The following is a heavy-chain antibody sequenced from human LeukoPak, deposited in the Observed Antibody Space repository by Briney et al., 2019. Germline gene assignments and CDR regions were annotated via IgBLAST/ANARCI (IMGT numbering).Heavy chain of an antibody. V-gene: IGHV1-69*08. CDR3: ARVNLRGSNYNWFDP. Sequence: GASVKVSCKTPGGTFLSHTFSWVRQAPGQGLEWMGKITPVINTANYAQTFQGRVSIYADKSTTTVYMDLSGLRPDDTAVYYCARVNLRGSNYNWFDPWGQGTRVTVSS. CDR2: ITPVINTA. J-gene: IGHJ5*02. CDR1: GGTFLSHT. D-gene: IGHD3-10*01.